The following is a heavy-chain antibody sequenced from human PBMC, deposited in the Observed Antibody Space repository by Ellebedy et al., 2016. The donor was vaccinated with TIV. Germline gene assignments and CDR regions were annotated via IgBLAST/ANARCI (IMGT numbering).Heavy chain of an antibody. CDR1: GFTFSASW. CDR3: ATDKVCFTFDI. CDR2: IKQDGRTT. J-gene: IGHJ3*02. Sequence: GESLKISCAASGFTFSASWMTWVRQAPGQGLEWVANIKQDGRTTNYVDSVKGRFTISRDNAKNSLYLQLNSLRVDDTAMYYCATDKVCFTFDIWGRGTMVTVSS. V-gene: IGHV3-7*01.